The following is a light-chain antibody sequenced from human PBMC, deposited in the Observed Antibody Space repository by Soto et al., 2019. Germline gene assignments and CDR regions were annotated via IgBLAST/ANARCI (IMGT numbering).Light chain of an antibody. J-gene: IGLJ1*01. V-gene: IGLV2-23*02. CDR3: CSCTSANTHV. Sequence: QSVLTQPASVSGSPGQSITISCTGTSSDFGNYNLVSWYQQHPGKVPKLILFEVNKRPSGVSGRFSGSKSGNTASLTISGLQAEDEADYYCCSCTSANTHVFGTGTKLTVL. CDR1: SSDFGNYNL. CDR2: EVN.